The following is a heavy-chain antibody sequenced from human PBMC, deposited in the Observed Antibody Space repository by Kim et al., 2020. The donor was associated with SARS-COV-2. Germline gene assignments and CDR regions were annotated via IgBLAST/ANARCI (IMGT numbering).Heavy chain of an antibody. CDR3: ATAPNWKRGFSWFDP. CDR1: GYTLTELS. Sequence: ASVKVSCKVSGYTLTELSMHWVRQAPGKGLEWMGGFDPEDGETIYAQKFQGRVTMTEDTSTDTAYMELSSLRSEDTAVYYCATAPNWKRGFSWFDPWGQGTLVTVSS. J-gene: IGHJ5*02. V-gene: IGHV1-24*01. CDR2: FDPEDGET. D-gene: IGHD1-1*01.